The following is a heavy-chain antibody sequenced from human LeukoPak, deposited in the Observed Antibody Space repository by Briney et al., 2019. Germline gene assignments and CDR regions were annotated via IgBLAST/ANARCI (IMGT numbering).Heavy chain of an antibody. J-gene: IGHJ6*02. V-gene: IGHV3-21*01. CDR3: AAPRSGPYYYYGMDV. D-gene: IGHD3-3*01. CDR2: ISSSSSYI. CDR1: GFTFSSYS. Sequence: GGSLRLSCAASGFTFSSYSMNWVRQAPGKGLEWVSSISSSSSYIYYADSVKGRFTISRDNAKNSLYLQMNSLRAEGTAVYYCAAPRSGPYYYYGMDVWGQGTTVTVSS.